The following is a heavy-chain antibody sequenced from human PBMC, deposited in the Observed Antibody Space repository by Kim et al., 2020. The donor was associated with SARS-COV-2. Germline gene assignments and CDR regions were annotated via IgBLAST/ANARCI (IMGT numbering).Heavy chain of an antibody. V-gene: IGHV4-39*07. D-gene: IGHD6-19*01. CDR1: GGSISSSSYY. CDR3: ATGSGWWGDYFDY. CDR2: IHYSGST. J-gene: IGHJ4*02. Sequence: SETLSLTCTVSGGSISSSSYYWGWIRQPPGKGLEWIGSIHYSGSTYYNPSLKSRVTISVDTSKNQFSLKLSSVTAADTAVYYCATGSGWWGDYFDYWGQGTLVTVSS.